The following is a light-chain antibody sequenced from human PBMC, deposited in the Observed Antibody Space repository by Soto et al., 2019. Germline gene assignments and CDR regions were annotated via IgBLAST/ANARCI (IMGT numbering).Light chain of an antibody. V-gene: IGLV2-14*01. J-gene: IGLJ2*01. Sequence: QSALTQPASLSGSPGQSITISCTGTSSDIGAYDYVSWFQQHPGKAPKLMISEVNNRPSGVSNRFSGSKSGNTAYLTISGLQAEDEADYYCSYYTPTTTIFGGGTKLTVL. CDR2: EVN. CDR3: SYYTPTTTI. CDR1: SSDIGAYDY.